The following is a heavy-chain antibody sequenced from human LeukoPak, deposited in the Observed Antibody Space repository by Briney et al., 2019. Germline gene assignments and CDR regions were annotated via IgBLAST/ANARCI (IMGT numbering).Heavy chain of an antibody. D-gene: IGHD1-1*01. Sequence: PGGSLRLSCAASGFTFSSYSMDWVRQAPGMGLEWVSSISSSSSYIYYADSVKGRFTISRDNAKNSLYLQMNSLRAEDTAVYYCARGWKRGDSFDYWGQGTLVTVSS. J-gene: IGHJ4*02. CDR3: ARGWKRGDSFDY. V-gene: IGHV3-21*01. CDR1: GFTFSSYS. CDR2: ISSSSSYI.